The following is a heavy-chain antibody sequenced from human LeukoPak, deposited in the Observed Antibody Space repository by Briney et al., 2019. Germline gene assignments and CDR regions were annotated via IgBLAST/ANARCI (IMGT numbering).Heavy chain of an antibody. J-gene: IGHJ6*03. CDR3: ARMYPLYYMYL. V-gene: IGHV4-34*01. D-gene: IGHD2-2*01. CDR2: INHSGST. Sequence: PSETLSLTCAVSGGSFSGYYWSWIRQPPGKGLEWIGEINHSGSTNYNQCLKSRVTMSVDTSKNQFSLKLNSVTPADTVLYYCARMYPLYYMYLGGKGNTVTVSS. CDR1: GGSFSGYY.